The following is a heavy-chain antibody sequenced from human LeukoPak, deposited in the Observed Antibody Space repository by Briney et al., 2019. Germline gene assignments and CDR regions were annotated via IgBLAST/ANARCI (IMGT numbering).Heavy chain of an antibody. CDR3: AKDLTVATISYFDY. D-gene: IGHD5-12*01. Sequence: GGSLRLSCAASGFTFTSYAMSWARQAPGKGLEWISSISDSGDNTYYADSVKDRFTISRDTAKNTLYLQMNSLRAEDTAIYYCAKDLTVATISYFDYWGQGALVTVSS. V-gene: IGHV3-23*01. CDR1: GFTFTSYA. J-gene: IGHJ4*02. CDR2: ISDSGDNT.